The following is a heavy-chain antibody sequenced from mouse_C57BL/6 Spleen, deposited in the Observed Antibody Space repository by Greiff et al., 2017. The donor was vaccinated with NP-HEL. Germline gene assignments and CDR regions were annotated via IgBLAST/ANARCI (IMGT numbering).Heavy chain of an antibody. CDR1: GYTFTSYW. J-gene: IGHJ2*01. D-gene: IGHD2-4*01. CDR3: ARVGLRQWYYFDY. V-gene: IGHV1-72*01. Sequence: QVQLQQPGAELVKPGASVKLSCKASGYTFTSYWMHWVKQRPGRGLEWIGRIDPNSGGTKYNEKVKSKDTLTGDKPSSTAYMQLSSLTSEDSAVYYCARVGLRQWYYFDYWGQGTTLTVSS. CDR2: IDPNSGGT.